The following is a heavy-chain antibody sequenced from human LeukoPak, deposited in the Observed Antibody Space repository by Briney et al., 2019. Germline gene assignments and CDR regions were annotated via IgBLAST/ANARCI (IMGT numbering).Heavy chain of an antibody. CDR3: GRGDPDY. CDR1: GFTFSSYA. Sequence: GGSLRLSCAASGFTFSSYAMSWVRQAPGKGLEWVSTITGSGDSTDYADSVKGRFTISRDNAKNSLYLQMNSLRAEDTAIYYCGRGDPDYWGQGTLVTVSS. V-gene: IGHV3-23*01. CDR2: ITGSGDST. J-gene: IGHJ4*02.